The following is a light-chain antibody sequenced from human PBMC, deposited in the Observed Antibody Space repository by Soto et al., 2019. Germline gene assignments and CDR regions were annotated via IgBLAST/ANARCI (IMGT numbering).Light chain of an antibody. CDR1: QSVSSY. V-gene: IGKV3-11*01. J-gene: IGKJ5*01. CDR3: QQRSNWPLT. CDR2: DAS. Sequence: EIVLAQSPTTMYLSPGESATLFCRASQSVSSYFAWYQQKPGQAPNLLIYDASNRATGIPARFSGSGSGTDFTLTISSLEPEDFAVYYCQQRSNWPLTFGQGTRLEIK.